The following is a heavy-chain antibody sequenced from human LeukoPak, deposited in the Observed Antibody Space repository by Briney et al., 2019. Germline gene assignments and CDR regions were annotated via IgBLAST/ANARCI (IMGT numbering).Heavy chain of an antibody. CDR3: ARRDYYGSGSYGVDY. D-gene: IGHD3-10*01. CDR2: ISYDGSNK. J-gene: IGHJ4*02. V-gene: IGHV3-30*03. CDR1: GFTFTTYA. Sequence: GGSLRLSCAASGFTFTTYAMHWVRQAPGKGLEWVAVISYDGSNKYYADSVKGRFTISRDNSKNTLYLQMNSLRAEDTAVYYCARRDYYGSGSYGVDYWGQGTLVTVSS.